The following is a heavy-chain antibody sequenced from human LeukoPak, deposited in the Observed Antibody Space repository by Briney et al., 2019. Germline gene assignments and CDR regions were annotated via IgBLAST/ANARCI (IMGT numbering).Heavy chain of an antibody. CDR1: GFTFSSYG. V-gene: IGHV3-30*18. CDR3: ANDDASYGMDV. Sequence: PGGSLRLSCAASGFTFSSYGMHWVRHAPGKGLEWVAVISYDGSNKYYADSVKGRFTISRDNSKNTLYLQMNSLRAEDTAVYYCANDDASYGMDVWGQGTTVTVSS. CDR2: ISYDGSNK. J-gene: IGHJ6*02.